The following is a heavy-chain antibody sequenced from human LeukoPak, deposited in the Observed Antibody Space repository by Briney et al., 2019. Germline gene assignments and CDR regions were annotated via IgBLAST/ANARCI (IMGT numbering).Heavy chain of an antibody. CDR2: ISYDGSNK. J-gene: IGHJ4*02. V-gene: IGHV3-30*18. CDR3: AKDAPPPYSGGWYSFFDY. Sequence: GGSLRLSCAASGFTFSSYGMHWVRQAPGKGLEWVAVISYDGSNKYYADSVKGRFTISRDNSKNTLYLQMNSLRAEDRAVYYCAKDAPPPYSGGWYSFFDYWGQGTLVTVSS. D-gene: IGHD6-19*01. CDR1: GFTFSSYG.